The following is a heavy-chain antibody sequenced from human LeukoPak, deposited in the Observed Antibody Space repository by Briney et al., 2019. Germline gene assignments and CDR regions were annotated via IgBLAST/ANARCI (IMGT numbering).Heavy chain of an antibody. V-gene: IGHV1-18*01. CDR2: ISAYNGNT. Sequence: ASVKVSCKASGYTFTSYGISWVRQAPGQGLEWMGWISAYNGNTNYAQKFQGRVTMTRDTSISTAYMELSRLRSDDTAVYYCARGVVSEWKILEWLLYPYWGQGTLVTASS. CDR3: ARGVVSEWKILEWLLYPY. D-gene: IGHD3-3*01. J-gene: IGHJ4*02. CDR1: GYTFTSYG.